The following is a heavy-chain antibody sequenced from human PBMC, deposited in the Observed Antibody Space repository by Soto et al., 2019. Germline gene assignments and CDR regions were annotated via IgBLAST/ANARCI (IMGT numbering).Heavy chain of an antibody. J-gene: IGHJ6*03. D-gene: IGHD1-26*01. CDR2: ISTSGSST. V-gene: IGHV3-11*01. CDR1: GFSFSDYY. Sequence: QVQLVESGGGLVKPGGSLRLFCAASGFSFSDYYMSWIRQAPGKGLEWVSLISTSGSSTDYADSVKGRFTISRDNAKNSLSLQMNSLRAEDTAVYYCANLAKNYYHYMDVWGKGTTVTVSS. CDR3: ANLAKNYYHYMDV.